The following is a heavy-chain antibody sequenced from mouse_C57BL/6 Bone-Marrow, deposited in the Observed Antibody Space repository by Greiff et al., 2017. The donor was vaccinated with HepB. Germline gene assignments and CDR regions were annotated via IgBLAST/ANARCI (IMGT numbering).Heavy chain of an antibody. CDR2: INPSSGYT. V-gene: IGHV1-7*01. J-gene: IGHJ4*01. Sequence: QVHVKQSGAELAKPGASVKLSCKASGYTFTSYWMHWVKQRPGQGLEWIGYINPSSGYTKYNQKFKDKATLTADKSSSTAYMQLSSLTYEDSAVYYCAREEDGNSYYYAMDYWGQGTSVTVSS. CDR1: GYTFTSYW. CDR3: AREEDGNSYYYAMDY. D-gene: IGHD2-1*01.